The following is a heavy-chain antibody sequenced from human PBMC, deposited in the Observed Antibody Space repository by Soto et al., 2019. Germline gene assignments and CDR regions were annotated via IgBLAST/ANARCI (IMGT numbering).Heavy chain of an antibody. V-gene: IGHV4-4*07. Sequence: QVQLQESGPGLVKPSETLSLTCTVSDGSIRGYYWSWIRQPAGKGLEWIGRIYTCGSTNYNPSLKSRVTMSVDTSKKQFSLKLSSATAADTAVYYCAGTDYSYYYYAMDVWGQGATVTVSS. CDR1: DGSIRGYY. CDR2: IYTCGST. CDR3: AGTDYSYYYYAMDV. J-gene: IGHJ6*02.